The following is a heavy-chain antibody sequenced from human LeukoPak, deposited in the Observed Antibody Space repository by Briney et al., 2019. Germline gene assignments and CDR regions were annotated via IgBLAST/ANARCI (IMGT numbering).Heavy chain of an antibody. D-gene: IGHD7-27*01. J-gene: IGHJ4*02. V-gene: IGHV1-8*01. CDR1: GYTFTSYD. CDR3: ARGPPDTGDFDY. CDR2: MNPNSGDT. Sequence: ASVKVSCKASGYTFTSYDINWVRQATGQGLEWMGWMNPNSGDTGYAQKFQGRVTMTRNTAISTAYMELSSLRSEDTAVYYCARGPPDTGDFDYWGQGTLVTVSS.